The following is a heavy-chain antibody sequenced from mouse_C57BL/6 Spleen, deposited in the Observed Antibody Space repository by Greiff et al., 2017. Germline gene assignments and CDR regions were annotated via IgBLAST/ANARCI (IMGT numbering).Heavy chain of an antibody. CDR1: GFTFSDFY. J-gene: IGHJ3*01. CDR3: ARDARDSSGYGAY. D-gene: IGHD3-2*02. Sequence: EVMLVESGGGLVQSGRSLRLSCATSGFTFSDFYMEWVRQAPGKGLEWIAASRNKANDYTTEYSASVKCRFIVSRDTSQSILYLQMNALRAEDTAIYYCARDARDSSGYGAYWGQGTLVTVSA. V-gene: IGHV7-1*01. CDR2: SRNKANDYTT.